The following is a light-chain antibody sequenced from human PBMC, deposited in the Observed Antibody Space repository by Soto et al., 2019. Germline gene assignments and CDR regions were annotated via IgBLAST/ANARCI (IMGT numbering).Light chain of an antibody. V-gene: IGLV2-14*01. CDR1: GSDLGDYNH. CDR3: SSSAITYRV. J-gene: IGLJ3*02. Sequence: QSVLTQPASVSGSPGQSITISCTGTGSDLGDYNHVSWYQQHPGKAPKLMIYDVTTRPSGVSNRFSGSKSGNTASLTISGLQAEDEANYYCSSSAITYRVFGGGTQLTVL. CDR2: DVT.